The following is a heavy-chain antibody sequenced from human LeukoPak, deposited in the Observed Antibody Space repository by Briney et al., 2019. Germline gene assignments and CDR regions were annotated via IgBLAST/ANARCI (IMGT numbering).Heavy chain of an antibody. J-gene: IGHJ3*02. Sequence: GGSLTLSCAASGFTVSSYYMSWVRQAPGKGLEWVSVIYSGGSTYYADSVKGRFTISRDNSKSTLYLQMNSLRAEDTAVYYCARDRGCCDCYPPANDAFDIWGQGTMVTVSS. CDR3: ARDRGCCDCYPPANDAFDI. CDR2: IYSGGST. D-gene: IGHD2-21*02. V-gene: IGHV3-66*01. CDR1: GFTVSSYY.